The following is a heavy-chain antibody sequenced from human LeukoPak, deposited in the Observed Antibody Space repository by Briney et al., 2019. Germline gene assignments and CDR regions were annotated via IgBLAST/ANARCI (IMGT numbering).Heavy chain of an antibody. Sequence: ASVKVSCKASGYTFTGYYIHWVRPAPGQGLEWMGWINPNSGGTNYAQKFQGRVTMTRDTPISTAYVELSRLRSDDTAVYYCARDPGVAVAGTDYWGQGTLVTVSS. J-gene: IGHJ4*02. CDR3: ARDPGVAVAGTDY. D-gene: IGHD6-19*01. CDR1: GYTFTGYY. V-gene: IGHV1-2*02. CDR2: INPNSGGT.